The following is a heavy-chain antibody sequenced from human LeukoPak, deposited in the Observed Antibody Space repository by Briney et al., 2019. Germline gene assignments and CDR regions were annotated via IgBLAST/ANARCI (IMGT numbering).Heavy chain of an antibody. CDR1: GYTFTNYY. Sequence: ASVKVSCKASGYTFTNYYMHWVRQAPGQGLEWMGIINPSGDSTSYAQTFQGRVTMTRDTSTSTVYMELSSLRSDDTAVYYCARPSVRHDGSGYYFFDYWGQGTLVTVSS. CDR3: ARPSVRHDGSGYYFFDY. CDR2: INPSGDST. V-gene: IGHV1-46*01. D-gene: IGHD3-22*01. J-gene: IGHJ4*02.